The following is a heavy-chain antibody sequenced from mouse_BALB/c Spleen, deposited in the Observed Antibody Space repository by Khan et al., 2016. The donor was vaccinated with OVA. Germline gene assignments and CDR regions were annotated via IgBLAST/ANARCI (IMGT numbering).Heavy chain of an antibody. CDR1: GYTFPSYW. D-gene: IGHD2-1*01. Sequence: QVQLKESGAELVKPGTSVKLSCKTSGYTFPSYWIQWVKQRPGQGLGWIGQIFPGTGTTYYNENFKDKATLTVDTSSNSAYMQLTSLTSEDSAVYFCARGYFGNYEFVYWGHGTLVTVSP. V-gene: IGHV1S132*01. CDR3: ARGYFGNYEFVY. CDR2: IFPGTGTT. J-gene: IGHJ3*01.